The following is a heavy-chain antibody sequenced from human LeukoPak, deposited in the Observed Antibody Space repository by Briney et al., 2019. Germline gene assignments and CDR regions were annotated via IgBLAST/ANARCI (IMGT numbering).Heavy chain of an antibody. Sequence: GGSLRLSCAASGLTLNSYWMHWVRKAPGKALVWFSRINNDGSITNYADSVKGRFTTSRDNAKNTLYLQMNSLRAEDTAVYYCALRYCTSTSCYPYFDYWGQGTVVTVSS. CDR1: GLTLNSYW. V-gene: IGHV3-74*01. CDR2: INNDGSIT. CDR3: ALRYCTSTSCYPYFDY. J-gene: IGHJ4*02. D-gene: IGHD2-2*01.